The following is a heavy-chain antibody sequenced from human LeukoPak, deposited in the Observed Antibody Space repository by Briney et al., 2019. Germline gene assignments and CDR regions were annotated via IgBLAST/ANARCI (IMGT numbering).Heavy chain of an antibody. Sequence: GGSVRLSCAASEFTFSSYAMHWVRQAPGKGLEWVALVSNDGGDKYYADSVKGRFTISRDNSKNTLYLQMNSLRGEDTGVYYCAKAHLLDWLLPFDYWGQGTLVTVSS. CDR1: EFTFSSYA. CDR2: VSNDGGDK. V-gene: IGHV3-30*18. CDR3: AKAHLLDWLLPFDY. D-gene: IGHD3/OR15-3a*01. J-gene: IGHJ4*02.